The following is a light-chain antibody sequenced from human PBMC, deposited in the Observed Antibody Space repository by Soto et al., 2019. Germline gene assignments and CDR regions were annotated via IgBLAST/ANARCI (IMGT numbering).Light chain of an antibody. V-gene: IGLV1-40*01. Sequence: VLTQPPSVSGAPGQRVTISCTGSSSNIGAGYDVHWYQQLPGTAPKLLIYGNSNRPSGVPDRFSGSKSGTSASLAITGLQAEDEADYYCQSYDSSLSAPVFGTGTKVTVL. CDR3: QSYDSSLSAPV. J-gene: IGLJ1*01. CDR2: GNS. CDR1: SSNIGAGYD.